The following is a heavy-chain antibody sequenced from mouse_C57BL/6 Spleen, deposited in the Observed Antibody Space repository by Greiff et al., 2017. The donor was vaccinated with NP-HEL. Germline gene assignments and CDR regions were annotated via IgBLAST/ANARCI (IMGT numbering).Heavy chain of an antibody. CDR2: ISSGSSTI. V-gene: IGHV5-17*01. CDR1: GFTFSDYG. CDR3: ARKLYYDYDEGFAY. Sequence: EVKLMESGGGLVKPGGSLKLSCAASGFTFSDYGMHWVRQAPEKGLEWVAYISSGSSTIYYADTVKGRFTISRDNAKNTLFLQMTSLRSEDTAMYYCARKLYYDYDEGFAYWGQGTLVTVSA. D-gene: IGHD2-4*01. J-gene: IGHJ3*01.